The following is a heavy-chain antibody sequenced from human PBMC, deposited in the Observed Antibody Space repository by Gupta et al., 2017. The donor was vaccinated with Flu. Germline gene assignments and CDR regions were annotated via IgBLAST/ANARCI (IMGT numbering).Heavy chain of an antibody. J-gene: IGHJ4*02. CDR2: IGDAGDS. Sequence: EVQLLASGGGLVQPGGSLRLSCAASGFPFSRFGMSWVRQAPGKGLEWVSGIGDAGDSYYADSVKGRFTISRDNSKNILYVQMDDLRVEDTAVYYCAKETASIGTPVFDSWGQGIRVIVSS. CDR3: AKETASIGTPVFDS. D-gene: IGHD6-13*01. CDR1: GFPFSRFG. V-gene: IGHV3-23*01.